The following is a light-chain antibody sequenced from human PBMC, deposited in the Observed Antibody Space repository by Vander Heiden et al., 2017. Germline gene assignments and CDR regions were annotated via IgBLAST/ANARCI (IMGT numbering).Light chain of an antibody. CDR3: YSTDSSGNHRGV. V-gene: IGLV3-10*01. CDR2: EDS. CDR1: ALPKNY. J-gene: IGLJ2*01. Sequence: GSVSPGQTARITCSGDALPKNYAYWYQQKSGQAPVLVIYEDSKRPSGIPERFSGSSSGKMATLTISGAQVEDEADYYCYSTDSSGNHRGVFGGGTKLTVL.